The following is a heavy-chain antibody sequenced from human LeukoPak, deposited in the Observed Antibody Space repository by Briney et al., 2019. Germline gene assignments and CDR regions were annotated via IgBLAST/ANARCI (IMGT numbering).Heavy chain of an antibody. CDR2: VYYGGNT. CDR3: ARQRADYFYNYLDV. J-gene: IGHJ6*03. Sequence: SETLSLTCTVSGGSISSSSYYWDWVRQPPGKGLEWIGNVYYGGNTFYNSSLESRVTISVDMSKNQFSLKLTSLTAADTAVYYCARQRADYFYNYLDVLGKGTSVTVSS. V-gene: IGHV4-39*01. CDR1: GGSISSSSYY.